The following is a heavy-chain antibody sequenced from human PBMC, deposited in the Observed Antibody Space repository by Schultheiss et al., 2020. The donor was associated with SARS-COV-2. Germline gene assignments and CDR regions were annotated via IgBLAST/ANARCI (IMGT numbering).Heavy chain of an antibody. CDR1: GYTFTGHY. CDR2: INPNSGAT. CDR3: AREHGGTQGY. J-gene: IGHJ4*02. V-gene: IGHV1-2*02. Sequence: ASVKVSCKASGYTFTGHYMHWVRQAPGQGLEWMGWINPNSGATNYPQNFQGRVTMTRDTSISTAYMELTSLRSDDTAVYFCAREHGGTQGYWGQGTLVTV. D-gene: IGHD4-23*01.